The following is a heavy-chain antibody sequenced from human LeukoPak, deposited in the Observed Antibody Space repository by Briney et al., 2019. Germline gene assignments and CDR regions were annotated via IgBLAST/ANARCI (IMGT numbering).Heavy chain of an antibody. J-gene: IGHJ4*02. CDR1: GFTFSSYE. Sequence: GGSLRLSRAASGFTFSSYEMNWVRQAPGKGLEWVSYISSSGSTIYYADSVKGRFTISRDNAKNSLYLQMNSLRAEDTAVYYCARVLLYYDFWSGTSGPFDYWGQGTLVTVSS. D-gene: IGHD3-3*01. CDR2: ISSSGSTI. V-gene: IGHV3-48*03. CDR3: ARVLLYYDFWSGTSGPFDY.